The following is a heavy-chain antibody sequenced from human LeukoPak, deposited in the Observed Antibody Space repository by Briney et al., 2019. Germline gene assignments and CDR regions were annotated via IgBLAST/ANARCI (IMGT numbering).Heavy chain of an antibody. V-gene: IGHV6-1*01. Sequence: SQTLSLTCAISGDSVSSNSAAWNWIRQSPSRGLEWLGRTYYRSKWYNDYAVSVKSRITINPDTSKNQFSLQLNSVTPEDTAVYYCARAYLPNYDIFVNYYYYYMDVWGKGTTVTISS. CDR1: GDSVSSNSAA. D-gene: IGHD3-9*01. J-gene: IGHJ6*03. CDR3: ARAYLPNYDIFVNYYYYYMDV. CDR2: TYYRSKWYN.